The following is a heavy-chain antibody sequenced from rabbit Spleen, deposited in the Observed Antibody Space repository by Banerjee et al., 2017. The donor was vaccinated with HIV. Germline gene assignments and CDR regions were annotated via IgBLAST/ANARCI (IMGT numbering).Heavy chain of an antibody. V-gene: IGHV1S45*01. CDR2: IYAGSSGST. CDR1: GFSFSSGYW. D-gene: IGHD8-1*01. J-gene: IGHJ6*01. CDR3: ARDAGTSFSTYGMDL. Sequence: QEQLEESGGDLVKPEGSLTLTCTASGFSFSSGYWIWWVRQAPGKGLECIACIYAGSSGSTYYANWAKGRFTISKASSTTVILQMTSLTVADTATYFCARDAGTSFSTYGMDLWGQGTLVTVS.